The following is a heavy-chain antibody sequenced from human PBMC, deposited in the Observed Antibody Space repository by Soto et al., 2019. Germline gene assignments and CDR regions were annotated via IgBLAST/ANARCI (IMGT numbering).Heavy chain of an antibody. V-gene: IGHV1-2*02. CDR1: GYTFTGYY. D-gene: IGHD2-15*01. CDR3: ARAAPVVVVVADFDAFDI. J-gene: IGHJ3*02. CDR2: INPNSGGT. Sequence: ASVKVSCKASGYTFTGYYMHWVRQAPGQGLEWMGWINPNSGGTNYAQKFQGRVTMTRDTSISTAYMEPSRLRSDDTAVYYCARAAPVVVVVADFDAFDIWGQGTMVTVSS.